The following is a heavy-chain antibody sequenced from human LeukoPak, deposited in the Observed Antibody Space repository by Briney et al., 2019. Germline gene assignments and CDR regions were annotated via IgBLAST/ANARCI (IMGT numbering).Heavy chain of an antibody. CDR1: GFTFSSYA. CDR2: ISNSGGRT. Sequence: GGSLRLSCAASGFTFSSYAMSWVRQTPGKGLEWVSSISNSGGRTFYTDSVKGRFTISRDNSKITLYLQMNSLRAEDTAVYYCAKSYNGYESKPDYWGQGTLVTVSS. CDR3: AKSYNGYESKPDY. D-gene: IGHD5-12*01. J-gene: IGHJ4*02. V-gene: IGHV3-23*01.